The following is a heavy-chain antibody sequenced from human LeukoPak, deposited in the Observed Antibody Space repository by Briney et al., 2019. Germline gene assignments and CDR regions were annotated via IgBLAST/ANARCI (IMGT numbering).Heavy chain of an antibody. J-gene: IGHJ3*02. CDR3: ARGCSSTSCYALDAFDI. V-gene: IGHV1-46*01. CDR2: INPSGGST. CDR1: GYSFTNYY. D-gene: IGHD2-2*01. Sequence: GASVKVSCKASGYSFTNYYMHWVRQAPGHGLEWMGIINPSGGSTSYAQKFQGRVTMTRDTSTSTVYMELSSLRSEDTAVYYCARGCSSTSCYALDAFDIWGQGTMVTVSS.